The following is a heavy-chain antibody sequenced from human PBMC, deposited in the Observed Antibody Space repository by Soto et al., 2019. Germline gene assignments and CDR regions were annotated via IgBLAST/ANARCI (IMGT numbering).Heavy chain of an antibody. CDR1: GFTFSNYA. CDR2: ISGGGSTT. D-gene: IGHD3-22*01. CDR3: AKDKKREGMIVVVMTSGFDF. Sequence: EVQLLESGGGLVQPGGSLSLSCAVSGFTFSNYAMSWVRQAPGKGLEWVSFISGGGSTTYYADSVKGRFTISRDNSKNTLYLRMNSLSAEDTAVYYCAKDKKREGMIVVVMTSGFDFWGQGTLVSVSS. V-gene: IGHV3-23*01. J-gene: IGHJ4*02.